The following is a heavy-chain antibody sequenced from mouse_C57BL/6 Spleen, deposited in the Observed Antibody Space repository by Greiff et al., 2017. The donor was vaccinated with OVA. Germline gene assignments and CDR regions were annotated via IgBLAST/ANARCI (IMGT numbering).Heavy chain of an antibody. CDR3: TGDSNYDVGY. CDR1: GYTFTDYE. V-gene: IGHV1-15*01. Sequence: QVQLQQSGAELVRPGASVTLSCKASGYTFTDYEMHWVKQTPVHGLEWIGAIDPETGGTAYNQKFKGKAILTADKSSSTAYMELRSLTSADSAVYYCTGDSNYDVGYWGQGTTLTVSS. CDR2: IDPETGGT. D-gene: IGHD2-5*01. J-gene: IGHJ2*01.